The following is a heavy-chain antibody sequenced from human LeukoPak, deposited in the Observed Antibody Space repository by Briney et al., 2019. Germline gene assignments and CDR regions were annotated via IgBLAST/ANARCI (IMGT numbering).Heavy chain of an antibody. D-gene: IGHD2-15*01. V-gene: IGHV3-7*01. CDR1: GFVFSSYW. J-gene: IGHJ4*02. CDR2: IKPDGGEI. CDR3: ARHYAASWGD. Sequence: GGSLRLSCAATGFVFSSYWMSWVRQAPGKGLEWVANIKPDGGEIFYEDSVKGRYTISRDNAKNSLYLQMNSLRAEDTAVYYCARHYAASWGDWGQGTLVTVSS.